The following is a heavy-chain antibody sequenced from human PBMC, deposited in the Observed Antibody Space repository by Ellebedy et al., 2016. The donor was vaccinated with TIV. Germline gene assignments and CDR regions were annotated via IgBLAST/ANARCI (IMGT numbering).Heavy chain of an antibody. Sequence: PGGSLRLSCAASGFTFSSYAMHRVRQAPGKGLEWVAVISYDGNNEYYADSVKGRFTISRDNSKNTLSLQMNSLRAEDTAVYYCAKADCGSTGCHTIDYWGQGTLVTVSS. CDR2: ISYDGNNE. CDR1: GFTFSSYA. D-gene: IGHD2-2*02. CDR3: AKADCGSTGCHTIDY. J-gene: IGHJ4*02. V-gene: IGHV3-30*18.